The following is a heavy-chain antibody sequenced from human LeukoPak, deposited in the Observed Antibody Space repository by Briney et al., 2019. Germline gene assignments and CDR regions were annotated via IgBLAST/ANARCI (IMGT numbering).Heavy chain of an antibody. D-gene: IGHD3-3*01. CDR1: GYTFTSHG. V-gene: IGHV1-18*01. CDR3: ARSPHTYDFWSGYYMDV. J-gene: IGHJ6*03. Sequence: VASVKVSCKASGYTFTSHGISWVRQAPGQGLEWMGWISAYNGNTNYAQKLQGRVTMTTDTSTSTAYMELRSLRSDDTAVYYCARSPHTYDFWSGYYMDVWGKGTTVTVSS. CDR2: ISAYNGNT.